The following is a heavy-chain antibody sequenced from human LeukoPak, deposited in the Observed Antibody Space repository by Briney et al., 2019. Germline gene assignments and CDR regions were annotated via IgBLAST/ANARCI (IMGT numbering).Heavy chain of an antibody. V-gene: IGHV4-39*07. J-gene: IGHJ5*02. CDR2: IYYSGST. Sequence: PSETLSLTCIVSGGSISSSSYYWGWIRQPPGKGLEWIGSIYYSGSTYYNPSLKSRVTISVDTSKNQFSLKLSSVTAADTAVYYCARTDSSSSPPWGQGTLVTVSS. CDR3: ARTDSSSSPP. CDR1: GGSISSSSYY. D-gene: IGHD6-13*01.